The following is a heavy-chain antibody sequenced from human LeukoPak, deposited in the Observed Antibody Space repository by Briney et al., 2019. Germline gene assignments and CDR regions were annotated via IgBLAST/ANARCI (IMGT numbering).Heavy chain of an antibody. CDR3: AKSPQGIAAAHFDY. CDR2: ISIDGTKK. Sequence: GGSLRLSCAASGFTFTSYGMHWVRHAPGKGLEWVAVISIDGTKKYYADSVKGRFTISRDNSKNTLYLQMNSLRAEDTAVYYCAKSPQGIAAAHFDYWGQGTLVTVSS. J-gene: IGHJ4*02. CDR1: GFTFTSYG. V-gene: IGHV3-30*18. D-gene: IGHD6-13*01.